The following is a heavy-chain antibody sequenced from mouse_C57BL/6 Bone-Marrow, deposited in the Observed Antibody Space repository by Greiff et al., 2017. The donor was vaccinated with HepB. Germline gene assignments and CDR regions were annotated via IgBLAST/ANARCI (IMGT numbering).Heavy chain of an antibody. D-gene: IGHD2-1*01. Sequence: VQLKQSGGDLVKPGGSLKLSCAASGFTFSSYGMSWVRQTPDKRLEWVATISSGGSYTYYPDSVKGRFTISRDNAKNTLYLQMSSLKSEDTAMYYCARQRGYYGIPFAYWGQGTLVTVSA. CDR3: ARQRGYYGIPFAY. CDR2: ISSGGSYT. J-gene: IGHJ3*01. V-gene: IGHV5-6*01. CDR1: GFTFSSYG.